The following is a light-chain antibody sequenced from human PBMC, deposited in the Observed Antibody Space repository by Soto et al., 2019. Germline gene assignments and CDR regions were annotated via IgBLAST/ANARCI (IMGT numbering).Light chain of an antibody. CDR1: SSPVGIDNL. CDR3: CSYAGSATL. CDR2: EGR. V-gene: IGLV2-23*01. J-gene: IGLJ2*01. Sequence: QSALTQPASGSGFPGQSSTISCTRTSSPVGIDNLVSWYQQYPGKAPKLIIYEGRKRPSGISDRFSGSRSDNTASLTISGLQAEDEADYYCCSYAGSATLFAGGTKVTVL.